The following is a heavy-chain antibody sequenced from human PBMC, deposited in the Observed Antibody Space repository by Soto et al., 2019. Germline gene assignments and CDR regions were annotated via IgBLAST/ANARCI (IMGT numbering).Heavy chain of an antibody. Sequence: ASVKVSCKVSGYTLTELSMHWVRQAPGKGLEWMGGFDPEDGETIYAQKFQGRVTMTEDTSTDTAYMELSSLRSEDMAVYYCATDLMGYSYGYVDYWGQGTLVTVSS. V-gene: IGHV1-24*01. CDR2: FDPEDGET. J-gene: IGHJ4*02. CDR1: GYTLTELS. CDR3: ATDLMGYSYGYVDY. D-gene: IGHD5-18*01.